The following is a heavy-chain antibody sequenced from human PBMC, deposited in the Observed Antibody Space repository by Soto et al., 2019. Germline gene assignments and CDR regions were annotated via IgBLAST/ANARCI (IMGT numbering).Heavy chain of an antibody. J-gene: IGHJ6*02. D-gene: IGHD3-9*01. CDR1: GYTFTSYG. CDR3: ARAAPGGVLRYFRAEPIYYGMDV. Sequence: ASVKVSCKASGYTFTSYGISWVRQAPGQGLEWMGWISAYNGNTNYAQKLQGRVTMTTDTSTSTAYMELRSLRSDDTAVYYCARAAPGGVLRYFRAEPIYYGMDVWGQGTTVTVSS. CDR2: ISAYNGNT. V-gene: IGHV1-18*01.